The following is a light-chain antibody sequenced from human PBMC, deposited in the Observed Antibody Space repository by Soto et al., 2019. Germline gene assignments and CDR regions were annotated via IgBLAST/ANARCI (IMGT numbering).Light chain of an antibody. CDR3: QQYNTWPQA. V-gene: IGKV3-15*01. CDR2: VAS. J-gene: IGKJ1*01. Sequence: EIVMTQSPATLSVSPGERATLSCRASQSVGSNLAWYQQKPGQAPRLLIYVASTRATGIPARFSGSGSGTEFTRTISSLQSEDFPVYYCQQYNTWPQAFGQGTKVEIK. CDR1: QSVGSN.